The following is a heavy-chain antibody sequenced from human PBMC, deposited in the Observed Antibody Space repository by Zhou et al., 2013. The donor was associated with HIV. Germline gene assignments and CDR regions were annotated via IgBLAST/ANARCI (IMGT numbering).Heavy chain of an antibody. J-gene: IGHJ4*02. V-gene: IGHV4-59*11. CDR3: ARDPAFWKSYYFDY. CDR1: GGSISSHY. Sequence: QVQLQESGPGLVKPSETLSLTCTVFGGSISSHYWSWIRQPPGKGLEWIGYIYYSGSTNYNPSLKSRVTISVDTSKNQFSLKLSSVTAADTAVYYCARDPAFWKSYYFDYWGQGTLVTVSS. CDR2: IYYSGST. D-gene: IGHD3-3*01.